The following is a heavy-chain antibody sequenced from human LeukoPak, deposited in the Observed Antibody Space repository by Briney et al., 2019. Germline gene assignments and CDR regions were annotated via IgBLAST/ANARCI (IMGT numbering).Heavy chain of an antibody. CDR3: AKDPYCSGGSCYPPYFDY. CDR1: GFTFSSYG. Sequence: GGSLRLSCAASGFTFSSYGMHWVRQAPGKGLEWVAFLRYDGSNKYYADSVKGRFTISRDNSKNTLYLQMNSLRAEDTAVYYCAKDPYCSGGSCYPPYFDYWGQGTLVTVSS. D-gene: IGHD2-15*01. J-gene: IGHJ4*02. CDR2: LRYDGSNK. V-gene: IGHV3-30*02.